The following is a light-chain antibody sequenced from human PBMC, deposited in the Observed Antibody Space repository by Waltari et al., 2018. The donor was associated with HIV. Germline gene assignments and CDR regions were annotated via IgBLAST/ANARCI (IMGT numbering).Light chain of an antibody. CDR3: CSYAGKYTWV. J-gene: IGLJ3*02. Sequence: QSALTQPRSMSGSPGQSVTISCTGTSSDVGGYNYVSWYQQHPGKAPKLMIFDVNKRPSVVPDRFSCSKSGNTASPTISVHQAEDDADYYCCSYAGKYTWVFGGGTKLAVL. V-gene: IGLV2-11*01. CDR2: DVN. CDR1: SSDVGGYNY.